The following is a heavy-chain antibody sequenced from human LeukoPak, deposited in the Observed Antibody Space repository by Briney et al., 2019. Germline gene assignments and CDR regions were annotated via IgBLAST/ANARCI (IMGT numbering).Heavy chain of an antibody. CDR2: FYVDNKT. V-gene: IGHV3-66*04. J-gene: IGHJ4*02. Sequence: PGGSLRLSCAASGLTVSSNYMSWIRQAPGKGLEWVSAFYVDNKTYYADSVKGRFTISRDDSKNTLDFQMNSLRAEDTAVYYCARQVDFRTIFGSWGQGILVTVSS. CDR1: GLTVSSNY. CDR3: ARQVDFRTIFGS. D-gene: IGHD1-1*01.